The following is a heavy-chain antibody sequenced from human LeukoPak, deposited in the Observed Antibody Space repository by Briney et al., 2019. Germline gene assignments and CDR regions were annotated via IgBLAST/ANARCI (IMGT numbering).Heavy chain of an antibody. V-gene: IGHV3-30*18. J-gene: IGHJ5*02. D-gene: IGHD3-3*01. CDR1: GFTFSSYG. Sequence: GGSLRLSCAASGFTFSSYGMHWVRQTPGKGLEWVAVISYDGSNKYYADSVKGRFTISRDNSKNTLYLQMNSLRAEDTAVYYCAKGRDYDFWSGRGWFDPWGQGTLVTVSS. CDR2: ISYDGSNK. CDR3: AKGRDYDFWSGRGWFDP.